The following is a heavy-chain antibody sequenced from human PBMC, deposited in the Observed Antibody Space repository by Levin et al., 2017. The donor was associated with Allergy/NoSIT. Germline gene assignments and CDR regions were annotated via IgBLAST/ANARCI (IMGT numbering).Heavy chain of an antibody. J-gene: IGHJ4*02. D-gene: IGHD6-13*01. CDR2: INHSGST. CDR1: GGSFSGYY. CDR3: ARGLYSSSWYASYYFDY. V-gene: IGHV4-34*01. Sequence: SQTLSLTCAVYGGSFSGYYWSWIRQPPGKGLEWIGEINHSGSTNYNPSLKSRVTISVDTSKNQFSLKLSSVTAADTAVYYCARGLYSSSWYASYYFDYWGQGTLVTVSS.